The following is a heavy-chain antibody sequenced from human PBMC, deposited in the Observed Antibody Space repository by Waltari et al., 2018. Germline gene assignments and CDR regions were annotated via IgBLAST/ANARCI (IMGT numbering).Heavy chain of an antibody. Sequence: QVQLQQWGAGLLKPSETLSLTCAVYGGSFSGYYWSWIRQPPGQGLGWIGEINHSGSTNYNPSLKSRVTISVDTSKNQFSLKLSSVTAADTAVYYCARIDYGDYGFDYWGQGTLVTVSS. J-gene: IGHJ4*02. CDR3: ARIDYGDYGFDY. D-gene: IGHD4-17*01. CDR1: GGSFSGYY. CDR2: INHSGST. V-gene: IGHV4-34*01.